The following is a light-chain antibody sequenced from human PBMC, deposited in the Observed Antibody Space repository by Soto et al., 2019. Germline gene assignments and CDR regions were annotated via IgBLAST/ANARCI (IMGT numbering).Light chain of an antibody. V-gene: IGKV3-20*01. CDR3: QQYGGALPYT. CDR2: GAS. Sequence: EIVMKQSPATLSMSPGERAALSCRASQSVSTNLAWYQQKPGQAPRLLIYGASSRATGIPDRFSGSGSGTDFTLTISRVEPEDFAVYYCQQYGGALPYTFGQGTKVDI. J-gene: IGKJ2*01. CDR1: QSVSTN.